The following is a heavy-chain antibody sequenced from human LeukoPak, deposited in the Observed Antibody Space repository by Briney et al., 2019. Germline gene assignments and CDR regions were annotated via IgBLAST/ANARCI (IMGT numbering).Heavy chain of an antibody. CDR2: INPSGGST. J-gene: IGHJ4*02. V-gene: IGHV1-46*01. CDR3: ARESSSWYGLDY. CDR1: GYTFTSYY. D-gene: IGHD6-13*01. Sequence: ASVTVSCKASGYTFTSYYMHWVRQAPGQGLEWMGIINPSGGSTSYAQKFQGRVTMTRDTSTSTVYMELSSLRSEDTAVYYCARESSSWYGLDYWGQGTLVTVSS.